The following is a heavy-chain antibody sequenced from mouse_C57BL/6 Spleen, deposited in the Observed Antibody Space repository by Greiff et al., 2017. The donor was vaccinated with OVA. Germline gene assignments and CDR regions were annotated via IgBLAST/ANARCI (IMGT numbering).Heavy chain of an antibody. D-gene: IGHD1-1*01. V-gene: IGHV1-9*01. CDR2: ILPGSGST. CDR3: AREDYYYGSSYPVAY. J-gene: IGHJ3*01. CDR1: GYTFTGYW. Sequence: QVQLKQSGAELMKPGASVKLSCKATGYTFTGYWIEWVKQRPGHGLEWIGEILPGSGSTNYNEKFKGKATFTADTSSNTAYMQLSSLTTEDSAIYYCAREDYYYGSSYPVAYWGQGTLVTVSA.